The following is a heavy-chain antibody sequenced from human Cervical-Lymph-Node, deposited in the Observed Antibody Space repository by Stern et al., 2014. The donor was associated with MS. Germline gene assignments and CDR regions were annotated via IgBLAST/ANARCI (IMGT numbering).Heavy chain of an antibody. CDR3: ARDVSVAGAQTFDY. D-gene: IGHD6-19*01. Sequence: VQLVESGAEVKKPGSSVKVSCKASGGTFSSYAISWVRQAPGQGLEWMGGIIPIFGTAIYAQKFQGRVTITADKSTSTAYMELSSLRSEDTAVYYCARDVSVAGAQTFDYWGQGTLVTVSS. J-gene: IGHJ4*02. V-gene: IGHV1-69*06. CDR1: GGTFSSYA. CDR2: IIPIFGTA.